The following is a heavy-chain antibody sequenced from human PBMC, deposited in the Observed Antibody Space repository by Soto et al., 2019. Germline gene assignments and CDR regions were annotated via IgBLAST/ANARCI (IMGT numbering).Heavy chain of an antibody. CDR2: ISADSVNT. J-gene: IGHJ4*02. Sequence: QVQLVHSGAEVKNPGASVKVSCRAGGYSFTTYGISWVRQAPGEGLEWMGWISADSVNTKSAQKFHDRLTLTNDTSTSTAYMELGSLRSDDTAIYYCAREYCTSESCYGSDYWGQGTLVTVSS. D-gene: IGHD2-8*01. V-gene: IGHV1-18*01. CDR1: GYSFTTYG. CDR3: AREYCTSESCYGSDY.